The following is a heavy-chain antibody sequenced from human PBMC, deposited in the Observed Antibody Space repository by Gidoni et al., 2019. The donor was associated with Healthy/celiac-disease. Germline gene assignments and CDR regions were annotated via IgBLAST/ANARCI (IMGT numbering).Heavy chain of an antibody. V-gene: IGHV4-39*01. J-gene: IGHJ6*02. CDR1: GGPISISSYY. CDR3: ARHPGRGGGPYNYGMNV. D-gene: IGHD3-16*01. Sequence: HLQLQESGPGLVLPSETLSLTCTVSGGPISISSYYWGWIRQPPGQGLEWIGSIYYSGSTYYNPSIKNRVTITVDTTKNQFCQKLSSVTAADTAVYYCARHPGRGGGPYNYGMNVWGQGTTVTVSS. CDR2: IYYSGST.